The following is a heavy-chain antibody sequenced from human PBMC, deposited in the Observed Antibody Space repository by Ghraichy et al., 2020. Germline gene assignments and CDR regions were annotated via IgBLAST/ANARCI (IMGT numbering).Heavy chain of an antibody. CDR1: GFSFSNFA. Sequence: GQSLNISCAASGFSFSNFAMAWVRQAPGKGLEWVSSISVSGGSRYYADSVKGRFTISRDNSKNTLYLQMNSLRAEDTAVYYCAIRAGTAAAGTGYFQHWGQGTPVTVSS. CDR3: AIRAGTAAAGTGYFQH. CDR2: ISVSGGSR. J-gene: IGHJ1*01. V-gene: IGHV3-23*01. D-gene: IGHD6-13*01.